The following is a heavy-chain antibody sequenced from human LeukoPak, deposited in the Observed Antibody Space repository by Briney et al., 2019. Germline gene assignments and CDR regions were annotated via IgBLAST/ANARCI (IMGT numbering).Heavy chain of an antibody. D-gene: IGHD3-22*01. CDR3: ARDLDSSGYYYVFEY. CDR1: GYTFSDYY. V-gene: IGHV1-2*02. J-gene: IGHJ4*02. Sequence: ASVEVSCKTSGYTFSDYYIHWVRQAPGQGLEWMGWIKPNRGGTKFGQRFQGRVTMTRDTSISTAYMELGRLKSDDTAVYYCARDLDSSGYYYVFEYWGQGTLVTVSS. CDR2: IKPNRGGT.